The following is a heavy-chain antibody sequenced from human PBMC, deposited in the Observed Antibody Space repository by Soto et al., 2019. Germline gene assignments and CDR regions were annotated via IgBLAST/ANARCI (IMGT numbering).Heavy chain of an antibody. CDR1: GYTFTSYY. V-gene: IGHV1-46*01. Sequence: ASVKVSCKASGYTFTSYYMHWVRQAPGQGLEWMGIINPSGGSTSYAQKFQGRVTMTRDTSTSTAYMELSSLRSEDTAVYYCARDRYYDSSGYYYFDNYFDYWGQGTLVSVSS. CDR2: INPSGGST. CDR3: ARDRYYDSSGYYYFDNYFDY. D-gene: IGHD3-22*01. J-gene: IGHJ4*02.